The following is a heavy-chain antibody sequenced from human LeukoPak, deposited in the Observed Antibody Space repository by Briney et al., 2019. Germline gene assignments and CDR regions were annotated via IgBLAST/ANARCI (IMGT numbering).Heavy chain of an antibody. V-gene: IGHV3-7*03. CDR2: INQDGNDK. Sequence: PGGSLRLSCAASGFTFSNYWMTWIRQAPGEGLEWVANINQDGNDKYYVDSVKGRFTISRDNTKSSVFLQMNSLRAEDTAVYYCAVTRTRGDHWGQGTLVTVSS. CDR3: AVTRTRGDH. D-gene: IGHD3-10*01. J-gene: IGHJ4*02. CDR1: GFTFSNYW.